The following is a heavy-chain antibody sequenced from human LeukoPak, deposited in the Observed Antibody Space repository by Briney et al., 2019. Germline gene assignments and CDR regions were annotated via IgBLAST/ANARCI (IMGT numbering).Heavy chain of an antibody. CDR3: ARRPLYGDYGYYFDY. CDR2: ISAYNGNT. D-gene: IGHD4-17*01. Sequence: GASVKVSCKASSYTFTNYDINWVRQAPGQGLEWMGWISAYNGNTNYAQKFQGRVTMTRDTSISTAYMELSRLRSDDTAVYYCARRPLYGDYGYYFDYWGQGTLVTVSS. V-gene: IGHV1-18*01. J-gene: IGHJ4*02. CDR1: SYTFTNYD.